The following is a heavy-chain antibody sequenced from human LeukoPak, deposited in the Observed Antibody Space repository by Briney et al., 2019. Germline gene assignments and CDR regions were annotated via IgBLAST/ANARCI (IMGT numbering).Heavy chain of an antibody. CDR2: ISSSSSYT. J-gene: IGHJ4*02. CDR3: ARDTAMGALY. CDR1: GFTFSSYS. V-gene: IGHV3-21*01. D-gene: IGHD5-18*01. Sequence: GGSLRLSCAASGFTFSSYSMNWVRQAPGKGLEWVSSISSSSSYTNYADSVKGRFTISRDNAKNSLYLQMNSLRAEDTAVYYCARDTAMGALYWGQGTLVTVSS.